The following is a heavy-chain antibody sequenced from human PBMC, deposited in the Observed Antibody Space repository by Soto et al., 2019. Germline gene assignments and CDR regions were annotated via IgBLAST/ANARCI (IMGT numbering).Heavy chain of an antibody. V-gene: IGHV1-2*04. CDR3: ARGKCMEENYYYYVLYI. Sequence: ASVKVSCKASGYTFTGYYMHWVRQAPGQGLEWMGWINPNSGGTNYAQKFQGWVTMTRDTSISTAYMELSRLRSDDTAVYYCARGKCMEENYYYYVLYIWGQGTTVIVSS. J-gene: IGHJ6*02. CDR2: INPNSGGT. D-gene: IGHD2-8*01. CDR1: GYTFTGYY.